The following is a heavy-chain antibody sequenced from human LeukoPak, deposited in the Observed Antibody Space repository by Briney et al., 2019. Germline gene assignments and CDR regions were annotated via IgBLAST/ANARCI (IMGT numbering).Heavy chain of an antibody. CDR2: INTNTGNP. D-gene: IGHD6-13*01. Sequence: GASVKVSCKASGYTFTSYAMNWVRQAPGQGLEWMGWINTNTGNPTYAQGFTGRFVFSLDTSVSTAYLQISSLKAEDTAVYYCARDPSLAAAGTGGNYYYYYMDVWGKGTTVTVSS. CDR3: ARDPSLAAAGTGGNYYYYYMDV. J-gene: IGHJ6*03. V-gene: IGHV7-4-1*02. CDR1: GYTFTSYA.